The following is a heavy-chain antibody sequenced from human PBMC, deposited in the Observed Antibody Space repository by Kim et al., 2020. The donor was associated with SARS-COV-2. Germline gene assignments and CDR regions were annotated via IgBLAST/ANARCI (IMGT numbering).Heavy chain of an antibody. D-gene: IGHD3-10*01. CDR2: IDPSDSYT. CDR3: ARRLYYYGSGSYYKGDNYYYGMDV. J-gene: IGHJ6*02. Sequence: GESLKISCKGSGYIFTTFWITWVRQMPGKGLEWMGRIDPSDSYTHYSPSFQGHVTISADKSISTAYLQWSSLKASDTAMYYCARRLYYYGSGSYYKGDNYYYGMDVWGQGTTVTVSS. CDR1: GYIFTTFW. V-gene: IGHV5-10-1*01.